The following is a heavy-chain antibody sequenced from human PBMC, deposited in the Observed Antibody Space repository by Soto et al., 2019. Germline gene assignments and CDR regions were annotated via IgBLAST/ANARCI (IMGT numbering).Heavy chain of an antibody. Sequence: QVQLVESGGGLVKPGGSLRLSCAVSGFTFSDYYMSWIRPAPGKGLEWVSYISSRGRSIYYADSVKGRFTISRDNAKKSRYLQMNGLSAEDTGVYYCARGYYAFWSRDYISLYGMDDWGQGTTVTVSS. CDR2: ISSRGRSI. J-gene: IGHJ6*02. D-gene: IGHD3-3*01. CDR1: GFTFSDYY. V-gene: IGHV3-11*01. CDR3: ARGYYAFWSRDYISLYGMDD.